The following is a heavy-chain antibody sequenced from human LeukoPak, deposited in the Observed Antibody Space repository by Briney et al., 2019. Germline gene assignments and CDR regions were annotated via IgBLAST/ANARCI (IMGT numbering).Heavy chain of an antibody. D-gene: IGHD3-22*01. CDR3: AGPYDSSGYYDNDAFDM. CDR1: GGSISSGNYY. J-gene: IGHJ3*02. V-gene: IGHV4-61*02. Sequence: PSETLSLTCTVSGGSISSGNYYWSWIRQPAGKGLEWIGRISTSGSTNYNPSLKSRATISVDTSKNQLSLKLSSVTAADTAVYYCAGPYDSSGYYDNDAFDMWGQGTMVTVSS. CDR2: ISTSGST.